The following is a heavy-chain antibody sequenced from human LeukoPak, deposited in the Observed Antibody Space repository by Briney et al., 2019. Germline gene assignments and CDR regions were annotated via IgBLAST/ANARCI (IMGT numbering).Heavy chain of an antibody. D-gene: IGHD3-16*01. CDR2: ISSSSSYI. CDR1: GFTFSSYS. CDR3: ARVNVCPRCHFDY. Sequence: GGSLRLSCAASGFTFSSYSMNWVRQAPGKGLEWVSSISSSSSYIYYADSVKGRFTISRDNAKNSLYLQMNSLRAEDTAVYYCARVNVCPRCHFDYWGQGTLVTVSS. J-gene: IGHJ4*02. V-gene: IGHV3-21*01.